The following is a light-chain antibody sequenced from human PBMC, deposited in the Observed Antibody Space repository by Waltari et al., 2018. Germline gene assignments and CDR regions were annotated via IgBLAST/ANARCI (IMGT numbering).Light chain of an antibody. V-gene: IGKV3-20*01. CDR2: GAS. Sequence: SCRASQSVGKSLAWYQQKPGQAPRLLIYGASGRATGIPDRFSGGGSATDFSLTISRLEPEDFAAYHCQHYVSLPVTFGQGTKVEIK. CDR1: QSVGKS. CDR3: QHYVSLPVT. J-gene: IGKJ1*01.